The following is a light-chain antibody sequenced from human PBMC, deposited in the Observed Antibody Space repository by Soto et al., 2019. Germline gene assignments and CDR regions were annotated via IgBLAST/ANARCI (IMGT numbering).Light chain of an antibody. CDR3: THGAHGPTT. CDR1: QNLLYSDGNTY. Sequence: GMSLSPVTRAGTRGRPAFISCRSSQNLLYSDGNTYLNWFQQRPGQSPRRLIYKVSNRDSGVPDRFSGRGSGADFTLKISRLEAEDVVVYYCTHGAHGPTTFGQGTKVDIK. CDR2: KVS. J-gene: IGKJ1*01. V-gene: IGKV2-30*01.